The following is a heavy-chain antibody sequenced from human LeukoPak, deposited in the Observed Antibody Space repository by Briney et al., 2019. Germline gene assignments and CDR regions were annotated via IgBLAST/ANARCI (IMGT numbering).Heavy chain of an antibody. V-gene: IGHV4-34*01. CDR3: ARVRTYYDFWSGASGFDY. CDR2: INHSGST. Sequence: PSETLSLTCTVSGGSISSYYWSWIRQPPGKGLEWIGEINHSGSTNYNPSLKSRVTISVDTSKNQFSLKLSSVTAADTAVYYCARVRTYYDFWSGASGFDYWGQGTLVTVSS. CDR1: GGSISSYY. D-gene: IGHD3-3*01. J-gene: IGHJ4*02.